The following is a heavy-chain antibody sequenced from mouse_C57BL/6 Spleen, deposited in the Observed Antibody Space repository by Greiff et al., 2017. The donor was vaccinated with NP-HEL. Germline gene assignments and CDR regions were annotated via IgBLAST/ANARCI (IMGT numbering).Heavy chain of an antibody. J-gene: IGHJ2*01. V-gene: IGHV1-69*01. CDR1: GYTFTSYW. Sequence: QVQLQQPGAELVMPGASVKLSCKASGYTFTSYWMHWVKQRPGQGLEWIGEIDPSDSYTNYNQKFKGKSTLTVDKSSSTAYMQLSSLTSEDSAVYYCAREGVITTPRYFDYWGQGTTLTVSS. CDR3: AREGVITTPRYFDY. D-gene: IGHD2-4*01. CDR2: IDPSDSYT.